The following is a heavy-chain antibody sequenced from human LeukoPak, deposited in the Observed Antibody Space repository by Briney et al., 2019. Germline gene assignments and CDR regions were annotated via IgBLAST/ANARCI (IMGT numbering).Heavy chain of an antibody. CDR1: GLTFSSSA. CDR2: ISGVGART. Sequence: GGSLRLSCAPSGLTFSSSAMSWGRQAPGEGLEWGSVISGVGARTYYADSVKGRFTISRDNAKNSLYLQMTSLRAEDTAVYYCARDATRGGDFDYWGQGTLVTVSS. V-gene: IGHV3-23*01. D-gene: IGHD3-10*01. CDR3: ARDATRGGDFDY. J-gene: IGHJ4*02.